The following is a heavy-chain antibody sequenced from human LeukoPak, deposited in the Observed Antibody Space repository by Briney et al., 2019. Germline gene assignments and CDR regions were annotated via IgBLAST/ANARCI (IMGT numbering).Heavy chain of an antibody. CDR3: ARVTFWSGFFAIGPPGEGYFDL. D-gene: IGHD3-3*01. J-gene: IGHJ2*01. CDR1: GGSFNRFA. V-gene: IGHV4-34*01. Sequence: SETLSLTCAVYGGSFNRFAWNWARHPPGRGRDWRGKINLSATTTYSPSLKGRVSMSVDTSKNQFSLKLNSVTAADTAVYFCARVTFWSGFFAIGPPGEGYFDLWGPGTLVTVSS. CDR2: INLSATT.